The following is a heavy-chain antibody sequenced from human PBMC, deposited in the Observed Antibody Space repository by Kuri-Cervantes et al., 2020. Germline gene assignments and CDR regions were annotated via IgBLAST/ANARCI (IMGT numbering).Heavy chain of an antibody. D-gene: IGHD5-18*01. Sequence: GGSPRLSCAASGFTFSDYYMSWIRQAPGKGLEWVSYISSSGSTIYYADSVKGRFTISRDNSKNTLYLQMNSLRAEDTAVYYCARDELRSAGYSYGYFTDYWGQGTLVTVSS. CDR1: GFTFSDYY. CDR3: ARDELRSAGYSYGYFTDY. J-gene: IGHJ4*02. V-gene: IGHV3-11*01. CDR2: ISSSGSTI.